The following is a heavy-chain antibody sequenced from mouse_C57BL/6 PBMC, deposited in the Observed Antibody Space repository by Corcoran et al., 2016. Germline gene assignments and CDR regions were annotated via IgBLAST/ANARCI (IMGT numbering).Heavy chain of an antibody. CDR2: IYPGSGNT. D-gene: IGHD2-10*02. V-gene: IGHV1-76*01. J-gene: IGHJ4*01. CDR3: ARSGYDYYAMDY. Sequence: QVQLKQSGAELVRPGASVKLSCKASGYTFTDYYIHWVKQRPGQGLEWIARIYPGSGNTYYNEKFKGKATLTAEKSSSTAYMQLSSLTSEDSAVYFCARSGYDYYAMDYWGQGTSVTVSS. CDR1: GYTFTDYY.